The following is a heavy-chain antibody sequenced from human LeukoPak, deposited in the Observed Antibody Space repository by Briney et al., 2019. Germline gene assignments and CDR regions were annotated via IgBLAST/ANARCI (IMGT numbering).Heavy chain of an antibody. CDR2: ISWNSGSI. CDR1: GFTFDDYA. Sequence: GGSLRLSCAASGFTFDDYAMHWVRQAPGKGLEWVSGISWNSGSIGYADSMKGRFTISRDNAKNSLYLQMNSLRAEDMALYYCAKDGGSSSGIGTFDYWGQGTLVTVSS. J-gene: IGHJ4*02. CDR3: AKDGGSSSGIGTFDY. V-gene: IGHV3-9*03. D-gene: IGHD6-6*01.